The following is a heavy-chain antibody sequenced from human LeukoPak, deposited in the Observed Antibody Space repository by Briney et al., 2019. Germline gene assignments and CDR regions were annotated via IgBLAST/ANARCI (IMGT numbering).Heavy chain of an antibody. Sequence: SQTLSLTCTVSGGSIISYYWSWIRQPPRERLEWIGYIYYSGSTNYKPPLKSRVTMSVDTSKNQLSLKLSSVTAADTAVYYCARWYCSSNTCYHMDVWGKGTTVTVSS. V-gene: IGHV4-59*01. J-gene: IGHJ6*03. D-gene: IGHD2-2*01. CDR3: ARWYCSSNTCYHMDV. CDR1: GGSIISYY. CDR2: IYYSGST.